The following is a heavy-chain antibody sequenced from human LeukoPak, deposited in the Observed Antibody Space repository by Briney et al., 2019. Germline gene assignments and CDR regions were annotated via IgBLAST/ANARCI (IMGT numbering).Heavy chain of an antibody. J-gene: IGHJ5*02. CDR3: ARALGANWFDP. V-gene: IGHV3-11*01. CDR1: GFTFSGYD. CDR2: ISSSGSTI. Sequence: GGSLRLSCAASGFTFSGYDMNWIRQAPGKGLEWVSYISSSGSTIYYADSVKGRFTISRDNAKNSLFLQMNSLRAEDTAVYYCARALGANWFDPWGQGTLVTVSS.